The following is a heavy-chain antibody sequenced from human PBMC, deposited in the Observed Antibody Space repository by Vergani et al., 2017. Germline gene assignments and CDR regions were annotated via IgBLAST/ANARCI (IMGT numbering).Heavy chain of an antibody. J-gene: IGHJ4*02. D-gene: IGHD3-10*01. V-gene: IGHV3-53*01. CDR1: GFTVSSKY. CDR2: IYSGVST. CDR3: AREVFGLDY. Sequence: EVQLVESGGGLIQPGGSLRLSCAASGFTVSSKYMSWVRQAPGKGLEWVSVIYSGVSTYYADSVEGRFTISRDHSQNTLYLQMNSLRAEDTAVYYCAREVFGLDYWGQGTLVTVSS.